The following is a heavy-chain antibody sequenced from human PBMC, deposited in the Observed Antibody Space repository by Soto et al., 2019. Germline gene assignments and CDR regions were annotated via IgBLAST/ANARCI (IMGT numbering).Heavy chain of an antibody. CDR1: GGTFSSYA. V-gene: IGHV1-69*13. D-gene: IGHD3-22*01. J-gene: IGHJ4*02. CDR3: ARDYYDSSGYPQGFDY. Sequence: ASVKVSCKASGGTFSSYAISWVRQAPGQGLEWMGGIIPIFGTANYAQKFQGRVTITADESTSTAYMELSSLRSEDTAVYYCARDYYDSSGYPQGFDYWGQGTLVTVSS. CDR2: IIPIFGTA.